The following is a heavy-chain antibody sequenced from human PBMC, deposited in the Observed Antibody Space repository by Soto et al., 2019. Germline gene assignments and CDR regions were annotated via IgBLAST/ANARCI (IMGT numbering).Heavy chain of an antibody. CDR3: AREDVALVLY. CDR1: GFTFSGYA. J-gene: IGHJ4*02. CDR2: ISFDGSTE. Sequence: QVQLVESGGGVVQPGRSLRLSCAASGFTFSGYAMHWVRQAPGKGLEWVAVISFDGSTEYYEDSVKGRFTISRENSKNTLYLQMNSLRPEDTAGYYFAREDVALVLYWGQGTLVTVSS. V-gene: IGHV3-30-3*01. D-gene: IGHD3-16*01.